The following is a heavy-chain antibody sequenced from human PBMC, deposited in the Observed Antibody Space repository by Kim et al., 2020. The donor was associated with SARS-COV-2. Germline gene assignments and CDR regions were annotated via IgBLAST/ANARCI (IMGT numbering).Heavy chain of an antibody. J-gene: IGHJ6*02. Sequence: SVKGRFAISRDNSKNTLYLQMNSLRAEDTAVYYCARDVHYDILTGYPHPDVWGQGTTVTVSS. V-gene: IGHV3-30*09. CDR3: ARDVHYDILTGYPHPDV. D-gene: IGHD3-9*01.